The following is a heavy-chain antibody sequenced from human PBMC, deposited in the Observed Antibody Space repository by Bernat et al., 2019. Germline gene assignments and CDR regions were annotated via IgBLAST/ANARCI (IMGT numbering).Heavy chain of an antibody. D-gene: IGHD2-15*01. CDR2: IWYDGSNK. Sequence: QVQLVESGGGVVQPGRSLRLSCAASGFTFSSYGMHWVRQAPGKGLEWVAVIWYDGSNKYYADSVKGRFTISRDNSKNTLYLQMNSLRAEDTAVYYCVRDQSLLYLSPDYWGQGTLVTVSS. V-gene: IGHV3-33*01. CDR1: GFTFSSYG. J-gene: IGHJ4*02. CDR3: VRDQSLLYLSPDY.